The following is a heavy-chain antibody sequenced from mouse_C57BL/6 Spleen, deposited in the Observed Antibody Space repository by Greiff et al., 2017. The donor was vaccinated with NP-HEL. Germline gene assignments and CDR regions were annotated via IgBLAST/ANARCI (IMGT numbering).Heavy chain of an antibody. Sequence: EVQLVESGGGLVQPKGSLKLSCAASGFTFNTYAMHWVRQAPGKGLEWVARIRSKSSNYATYYAESVKDRFTNSRDDSQSMLDLQRNNLPTEDTAMYYCVRDGGRDFDYWGQGTTLTVSS. D-gene: IGHD3-3*01. CDR2: IRSKSSNYAT. CDR3: VRDGGRDFDY. CDR1: GFTFNTYA. V-gene: IGHV10-3*01. J-gene: IGHJ2*01.